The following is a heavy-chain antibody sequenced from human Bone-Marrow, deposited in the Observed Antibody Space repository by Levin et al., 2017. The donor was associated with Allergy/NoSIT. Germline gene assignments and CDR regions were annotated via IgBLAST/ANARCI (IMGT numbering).Heavy chain of an antibody. CDR2: VAFDGSNK. Sequence: AGGSLRLSCAASGFPFSSFAMHWIRQAPGKGLEWVAHVAFDGSNKYYTDSVKGRFTIFRDNSKNTVDLQMNSLTDQDTAVYYCARDPLSSPYDGVPYYFDHWGQGTLVTVSS. D-gene: IGHD2-8*01. J-gene: IGHJ4*02. V-gene: IGHV3-30-3*01. CDR1: GFPFSSFA. CDR3: ARDPLSSPYDGVPYYFDH.